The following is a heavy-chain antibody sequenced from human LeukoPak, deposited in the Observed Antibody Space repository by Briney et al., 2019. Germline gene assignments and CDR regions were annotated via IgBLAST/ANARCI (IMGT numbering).Heavy chain of an antibody. CDR3: ARDWLSYYGSGSYYYYYGMDV. CDR1: GGSISSYY. D-gene: IGHD3-10*01. CDR2: IYYSGST. J-gene: IGHJ6*02. Sequence: PSETLSLTCTVSGGSISSYYWSWIRQPPGKGLEWIGYIYYSGSTNYNPSLKSRVTISVDTSKNQFSLKLSSVTAADTAVYYCARDWLSYYGSGSYYYYYGMDVWGQGTTVTVSS. V-gene: IGHV4-59*01.